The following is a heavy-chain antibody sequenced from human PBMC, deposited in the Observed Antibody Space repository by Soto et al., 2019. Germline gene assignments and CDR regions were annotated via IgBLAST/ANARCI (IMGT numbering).Heavy chain of an antibody. D-gene: IGHD3-10*01. J-gene: IGHJ6*02. CDR3: ARAWSDSAGSSLGRRMDV. CDR2: IFFTGAT. Sequence: SETLSLTCTVSGGSISSYYWSWIRQPPGKGLEWIGHIFFTGATNYSPSLKSRVTMSVDTSKSQFSLNLTSVTAADSAIYYCARAWSDSAGSSLGRRMDVWGQGTTVTVSS. V-gene: IGHV4-59*01. CDR1: GGSISSYY.